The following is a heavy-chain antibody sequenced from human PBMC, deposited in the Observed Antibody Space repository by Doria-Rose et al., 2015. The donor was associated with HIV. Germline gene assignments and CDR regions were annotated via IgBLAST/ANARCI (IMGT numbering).Heavy chain of an antibody. D-gene: IGHD6-13*01. CDR2: IFSDDER. CDR3: ARIKSSRWYHKYYFDF. CDR1: GVSLSSPGMG. J-gene: IGHJ4*02. V-gene: IGHV2-26*01. Sequence: GPVLVKPTETLTLACTVSGVSLSSPGMGVSWIRQPPGKALEWLANIFSDDERSYITSLKSRLTISRGTSKSQVVLTMTDMDSVDTATYYCARIKSSRWYHKYYFDFWGQGTLVIVSA.